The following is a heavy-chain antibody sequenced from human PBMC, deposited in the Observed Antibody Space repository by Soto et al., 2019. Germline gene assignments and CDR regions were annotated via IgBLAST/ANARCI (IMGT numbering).Heavy chain of an antibody. CDR1: GFTFSSYG. D-gene: IGHD3-3*01. CDR2: IWYDGSNK. CDR3: AREAGEWLLPYFDY. Sequence: QVQLVESGGGVVQPGRSLRLSCAASGFTFSSYGMHWVRQAPGKGLEWVAVIWYDGSNKYYADSLKGRFTISRDNSKNTLYLQMNSLRAEETAVYYCAREAGEWLLPYFDYWGQGTLVTVSS. J-gene: IGHJ4*02. V-gene: IGHV3-33*01.